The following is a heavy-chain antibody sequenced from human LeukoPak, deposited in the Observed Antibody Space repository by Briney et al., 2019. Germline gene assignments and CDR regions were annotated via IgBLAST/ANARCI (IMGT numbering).Heavy chain of an antibody. Sequence: ASVKVSCKASGGTFSSYAISWVRQAPGQGLEWMGRIIPILGIANYAQKLQGRVTITADKSTSTAYMELSSLRSEDTAVYYCARGRITMVRGVTRVYYFDYWGQGTLVTVSS. V-gene: IGHV1-69*04. CDR1: GGTFSSYA. CDR2: IIPILGIA. J-gene: IGHJ4*02. D-gene: IGHD3-10*01. CDR3: ARGRITMVRGVTRVYYFDY.